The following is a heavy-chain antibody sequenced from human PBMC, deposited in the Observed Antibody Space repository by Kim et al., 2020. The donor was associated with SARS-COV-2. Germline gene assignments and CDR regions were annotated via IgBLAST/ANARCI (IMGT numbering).Heavy chain of an antibody. D-gene: IGHD6-13*01. CDR3: ARHLRIAAAGTHYYYYYYYMDV. J-gene: IGHJ6*03. CDR1: GGSISSYY. Sequence: SETLSLTCTVSGGSISSYYWSWIRQPPGKGLEWIGYIYYSGSTNYNPSLKSRVTISVDTSKNQFSLKLSSVTAADTAVYYCARHLRIAAAGTHYYYYYYYMDVWGKGTTVTVSS. CDR2: IYYSGST. V-gene: IGHV4-59*08.